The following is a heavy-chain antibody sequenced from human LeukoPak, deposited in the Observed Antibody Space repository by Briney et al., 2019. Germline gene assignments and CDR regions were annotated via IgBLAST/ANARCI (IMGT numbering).Heavy chain of an antibody. V-gene: IGHV4-39*01. J-gene: IGHJ4*02. D-gene: IGHD3-3*01. CDR1: GGSISSGDYY. Sequence: SETLSLTCTVSGGSISSGDYYWSWIRQPPGKGLEWIGSIYYSGSTYYNPSLKSRVTISVDTSKNQFSLKLSCVTAADTAVYYCARRYDFWSGYFDYWGQGTLVTVSS. CDR3: ARRYDFWSGYFDY. CDR2: IYYSGST.